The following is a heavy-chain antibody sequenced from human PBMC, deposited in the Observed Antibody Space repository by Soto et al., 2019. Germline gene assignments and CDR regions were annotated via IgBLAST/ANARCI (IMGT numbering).Heavy chain of an antibody. CDR3: ATYCGSQSCYMGGYF. CDR2: INNDGSTT. Sequence: AGAMRLSCAASGFTFSRYWMQWVRQAPGKGLVWVSYINNDGSTTTYADSVKGRFTISRDNAKNTLYLLMNSLSAEDTAVYYCATYCGSQSCYMGGYFWGQGTLVTLSS. CDR1: GFTFSRYW. J-gene: IGHJ4*02. V-gene: IGHV3-74*01. D-gene: IGHD2-2*02.